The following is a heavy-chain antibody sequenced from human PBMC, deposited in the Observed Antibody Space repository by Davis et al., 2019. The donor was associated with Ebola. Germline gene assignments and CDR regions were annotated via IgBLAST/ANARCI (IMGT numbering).Heavy chain of an antibody. CDR3: ARVRTGYYFDSSDSPNWFDP. D-gene: IGHD3-22*01. Sequence: SVKVSCKVSGGTFSSFEIGWVRHVPGQGLEWMGGIIPILRATNYAQKFQGRVTISADDSTRTAYMELTALTLEDTAMYYCARVRTGYYFDSSDSPNWFDPWGQGTLVTVSS. CDR1: GGTFSSFE. J-gene: IGHJ5*02. V-gene: IGHV1-69*13. CDR2: IIPILRAT.